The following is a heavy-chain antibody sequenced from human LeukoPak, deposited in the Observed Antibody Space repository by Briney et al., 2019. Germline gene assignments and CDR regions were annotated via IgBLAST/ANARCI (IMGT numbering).Heavy chain of an antibody. CDR1: GGTFSSYA. Sequence: ASVKVSCKASGGTFSSYAISWVRQAPGQGLEWMGWISAYNGNTNYAQKLQGRVTMTTDTSTSTAYMELRSLRSDDTAVYYCAREGLGGLTLDYWGQGTLVTVSS. D-gene: IGHD3-16*01. CDR3: AREGLGGLTLDY. CDR2: ISAYNGNT. J-gene: IGHJ4*02. V-gene: IGHV1-18*01.